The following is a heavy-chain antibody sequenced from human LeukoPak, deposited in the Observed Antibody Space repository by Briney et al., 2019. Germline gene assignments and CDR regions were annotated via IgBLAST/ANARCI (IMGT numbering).Heavy chain of an antibody. Sequence: GGSLRLSCAAPGFTFSDHYMSWIRQAPGKGLEWISYISFSHHTNYADSVKGRFTISRDDARNSLFLQMNSLRAEDTAVYYCAREHSSVSSESKGYDHWGQGTLVTVSS. CDR1: GFTFSDHY. CDR3: AREHSSVSSESKGYDH. D-gene: IGHD6-19*01. CDR2: ISFSHHT. J-gene: IGHJ4*02. V-gene: IGHV3-11*06.